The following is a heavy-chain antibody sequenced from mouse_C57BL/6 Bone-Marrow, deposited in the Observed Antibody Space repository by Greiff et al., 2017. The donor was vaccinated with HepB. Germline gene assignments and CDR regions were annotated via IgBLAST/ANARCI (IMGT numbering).Heavy chain of an antibody. CDR1: GYSFTDYN. CDR2: INPNYGTT. J-gene: IGHJ1*03. Sequence: VQLQQSEPELVKPGASVKISCKASGYSFTDYNMNWVKQSNGKSLEWIGVINPNYGTTSYNQKFKGKATLTVDQSSSTAYMQLNSLTSEDSAVYYCARARYYDYDGYFDVWGTGTTVTVSS. V-gene: IGHV1-39*01. CDR3: ARARYYDYDGYFDV. D-gene: IGHD2-4*01.